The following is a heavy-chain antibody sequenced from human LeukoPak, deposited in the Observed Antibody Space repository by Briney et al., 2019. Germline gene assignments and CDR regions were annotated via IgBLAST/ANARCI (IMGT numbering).Heavy chain of an antibody. CDR2: ISSQSVYI. D-gene: IGHD2-8*02. V-gene: IGHV3-21*01. CDR1: GFTFSSYS. J-gene: IGHJ3*02. CDR3: SRDPDCTVTTCFGGDDGFDI. Sequence: GGSLRLSCAASGFTFSSYSMNWVRQVPGKGLEWVSSISSQSVYIYYADSVKGRFAISRDNAKKSLYLQMNSLTAEDTAVYFCSRDPDCTVTTCFGGDDGFDIWGRGTMVTVSS.